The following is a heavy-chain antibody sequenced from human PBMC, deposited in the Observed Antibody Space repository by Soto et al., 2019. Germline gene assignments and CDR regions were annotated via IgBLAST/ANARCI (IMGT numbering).Heavy chain of an antibody. Sequence: GGSLRLSCAASGFTFSSYWMSWVRQAPGKGLEWVANIKQDGSEKNYVDSVKGRFTISRDNAKNSLYLQMNSLRAEDTALYYCGTRRGAWSSAICSSSYWYVDLWGRGTPVTVSS. D-gene: IGHD2-2*01. J-gene: IGHJ2*01. CDR3: GTRRGAWSSAICSSSYWYVDL. V-gene: IGHV3-7*01. CDR1: GFTFSSYW. CDR2: IKQDGSEK.